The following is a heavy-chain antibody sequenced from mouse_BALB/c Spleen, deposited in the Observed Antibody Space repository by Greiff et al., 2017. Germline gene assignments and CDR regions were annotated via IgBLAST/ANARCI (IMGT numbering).Heavy chain of an antibody. CDR3: ARVSWDSWYAD. Sequence: VKLVESGPGLVAPSQSLSITCTVSGFSLTGYGVTWVRQPPGKGLEWLGMIWGDGSTDYNSALKSRLSISKDNSKSQVFLKMNSLQTDDTARYYCARVSWDSWYADWGQGTLVTVSA. CDR2: IWGDGST. V-gene: IGHV2-6-7*01. D-gene: IGHD4-1*01. CDR1: GFSLTGYG. J-gene: IGHJ3*01.